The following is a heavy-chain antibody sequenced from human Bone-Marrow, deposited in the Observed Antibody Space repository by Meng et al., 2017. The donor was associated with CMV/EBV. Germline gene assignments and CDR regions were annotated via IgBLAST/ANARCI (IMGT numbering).Heavy chain of an antibody. V-gene: IGHV1-2*02. CDR3: ARDPSDSKVGIDY. D-gene: IGHD1-26*01. CDR2: INSKTAYT. J-gene: IGHJ4*02. CDR1: GYTFTDYY. Sequence: ASVKVSCKASGYTFTDYYIHWVRQAPGQGLEWMGSINSKTAYTYHAQNFQGRVTMTRDTSITTVDMELSRLRSDDTAVYYCARDPSDSKVGIDYWGQGTLVNVSS.